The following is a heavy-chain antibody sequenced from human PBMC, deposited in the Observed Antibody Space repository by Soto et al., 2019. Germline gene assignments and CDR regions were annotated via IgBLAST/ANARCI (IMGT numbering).Heavy chain of an antibody. D-gene: IGHD3-22*01. V-gene: IGHV3-30*18. Sequence: PGGSLRLSCAASGFTFSSYGMHWVRQAPGKGLEWVAVISYDGSNKYYADSVKGRFTISRDNSRNTLYLQMNSLRAEDTAVYYCAKGGQIVVADLHDPWGQGTLVTVSS. CDR2: ISYDGSNK. J-gene: IGHJ5*02. CDR1: GFTFSSYG. CDR3: AKGGQIVVADLHDP.